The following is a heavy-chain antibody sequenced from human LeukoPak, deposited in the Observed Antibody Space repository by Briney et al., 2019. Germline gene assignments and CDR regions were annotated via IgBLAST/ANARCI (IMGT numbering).Heavy chain of an antibody. Sequence: GGSLRLSCAASGFTFSSYSMMWVRQAPGKGLEWVSYISSSSTTIHYADSVKGRFTISRDNAKNSLYLQMNSLRAEDTAVYYCARGDEWELESDVFDIWGQGTMVTVPS. J-gene: IGHJ3*02. D-gene: IGHD1-26*01. CDR2: ISSSSTTI. CDR1: GFTFSSYS. V-gene: IGHV3-48*01. CDR3: ARGDEWELESDVFDI.